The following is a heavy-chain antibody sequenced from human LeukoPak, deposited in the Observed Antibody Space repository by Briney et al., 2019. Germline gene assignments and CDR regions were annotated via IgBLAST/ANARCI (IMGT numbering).Heavy chain of an antibody. V-gene: IGHV5-51*01. CDR1: GYSFTSYW. Sequence: GESLKISCKGSGYSFTSYWIAWVRQMPGKGLEWMGIIYPGDSYTTYRPSFQGQVTISADKSISTAYLQWRSLKASDTAMYYCARRSGSDALDIWGQGTMVTVSS. CDR3: ARRSGSDALDI. D-gene: IGHD3-10*01. CDR2: IYPGDSYT. J-gene: IGHJ3*02.